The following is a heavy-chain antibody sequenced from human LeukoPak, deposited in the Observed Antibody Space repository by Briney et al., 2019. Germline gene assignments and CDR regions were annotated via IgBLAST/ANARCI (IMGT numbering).Heavy chain of an antibody. CDR3: AKARRDGYNSWGIFDY. CDR1: GFTFDDYA. CDR2: ISWNSGSI. J-gene: IGHJ4*02. D-gene: IGHD5-24*01. Sequence: GGSLRLSCAASGFTFDDYAMHWVRQAPGKGLEWVSGISWNSGSIGYADSVKGRFTISRDNAKNSLYLQMNSLRAEDMALYYCAKARRDGYNSWGIFDYWGQGTLVTVSP. V-gene: IGHV3-9*03.